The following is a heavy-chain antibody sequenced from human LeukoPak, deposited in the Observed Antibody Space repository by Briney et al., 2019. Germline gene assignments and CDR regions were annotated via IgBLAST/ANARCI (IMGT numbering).Heavy chain of an antibody. CDR1: GFTFSNAW. Sequence: PGGSLRLSCAASGFTFSNAWMSWVRQAPGKGLEWVGRIKSKTDGGTTDYAAPVKGRFTISRDDSKNTLYLQMNSLKTEDTAVYYCTTDLGSSGWYGYYYYYYMDVWGKGTTVTISS. V-gene: IGHV3-15*01. D-gene: IGHD6-19*01. J-gene: IGHJ6*03. CDR3: TTDLGSSGWYGYYYYYYMDV. CDR2: IKSKTDGGTT.